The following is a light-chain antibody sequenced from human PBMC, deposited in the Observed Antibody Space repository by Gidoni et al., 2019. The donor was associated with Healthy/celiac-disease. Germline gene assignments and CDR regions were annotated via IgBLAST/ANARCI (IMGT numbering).Light chain of an antibody. CDR1: QSISSW. V-gene: IGKV1-5*03. CDR2: KAS. J-gene: IGKJ4*01. CDR3: QQYNSPLPLT. Sequence: DIQMTQSPSTLSASVGDRVTITCRASQSISSWLAWYQQKPGKAPKLLIYKASSLESGVPSRFSGSGSGTEFTLTISSLQPDDFATYYCQQYNSPLPLTFXGXTKVEIK.